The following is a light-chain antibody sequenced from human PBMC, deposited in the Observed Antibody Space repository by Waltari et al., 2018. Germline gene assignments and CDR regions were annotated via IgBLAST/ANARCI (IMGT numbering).Light chain of an antibody. CDR1: SRDVGGYAY. CDR3: CSYAGSYTV. Sequence: QSALTQPRSVSGSPGQSVTLSCNGTSRDVGGYAYVSWYQTNPGKAPKLMLYSVTKRPSGVPDRFSGAKSGNTASLTITGLQTDDEADYFCCSYAGSYTVFGGGTTLTVL. J-gene: IGLJ3*02. V-gene: IGLV2-11*01. CDR2: SVT.